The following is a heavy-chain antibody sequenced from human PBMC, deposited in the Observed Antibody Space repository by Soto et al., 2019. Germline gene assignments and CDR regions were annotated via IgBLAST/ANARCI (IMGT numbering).Heavy chain of an antibody. CDR3: ARGPDDYGDY. CDR2: LSGSGGTT. V-gene: IGHV3-23*01. J-gene: IGHJ4*02. Sequence: PGGSLRLSCAASGFTFSSYAMSWVRQTPGKGLEWVSTLSGSGGTTYYADSVKGQFTISRDNSKNTLYLQMNSLRAEDTAVYYCARGPDDYGDYWGQGTLVTVSS. CDR1: GFTFSSYA.